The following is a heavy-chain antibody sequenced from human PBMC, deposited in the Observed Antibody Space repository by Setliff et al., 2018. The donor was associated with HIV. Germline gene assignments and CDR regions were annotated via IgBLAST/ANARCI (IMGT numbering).Heavy chain of an antibody. CDR1: GGSFIGYY. J-gene: IGHJ4*02. CDR3: ARAPYYDYRGLAVYYFDY. D-gene: IGHD3-22*01. CDR2: ISYSGDT. Sequence: SETLSLTCAVYGGSFIGYYWGWIRQHPGQGLEWIGSISYSGDTFYNTSLKTRITISVDTSKNHLSLKVSSLTAADTAVYYCARAPYYDYRGLAVYYFDYWGQGTLVTVS. V-gene: IGHV4-34*01.